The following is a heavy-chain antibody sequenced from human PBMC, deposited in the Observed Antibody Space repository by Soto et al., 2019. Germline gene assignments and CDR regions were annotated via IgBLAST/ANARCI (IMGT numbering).Heavy chain of an antibody. V-gene: IGHV3-48*03. Sequence: EVQLVESGGGLVQPGGSLRLSCAASGFTFSSYEMNWVRQAPGKGLEWVSYISSSGSTIYYADSVKGRFTISRDNAKNSLYLQMNSLRAEDTAVYYCARTYYDSSGYSSTIDYWGQGTLVTVSS. J-gene: IGHJ4*02. CDR2: ISSSGSTI. CDR1: GFTFSSYE. CDR3: ARTYYDSSGYSSTIDY. D-gene: IGHD3-22*01.